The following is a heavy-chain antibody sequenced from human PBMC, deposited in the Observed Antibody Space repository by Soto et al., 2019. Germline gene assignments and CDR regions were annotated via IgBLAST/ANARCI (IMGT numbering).Heavy chain of an antibody. CDR3: ARDPRPRKRPYYYYGMDV. CDR2: IIPIFGTA. Sequence: SVKVSCKASGGTFSSYAISWVRQAPGQGLEWMGGIIPIFGTANYAQKFQGRVTITADESTSAAYMELSSLRSEDTAVYYCARDPRPRKRPYYYYGMDVWGQGTAVTVSS. V-gene: IGHV1-69*13. CDR1: GGTFSSYA. J-gene: IGHJ6*02.